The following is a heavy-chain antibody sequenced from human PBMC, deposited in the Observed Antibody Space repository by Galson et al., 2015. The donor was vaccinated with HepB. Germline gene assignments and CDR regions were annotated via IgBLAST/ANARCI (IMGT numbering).Heavy chain of an antibody. CDR2: IKPDGSEK. D-gene: IGHD3-22*01. J-gene: IGHJ5*01. Sequence: SLRLSCAVSGFTFSRYWMSWVRQVPGKGLKWVANIKPDGSEKYYADSVGGHFTIFRDNAKNTLYLQMDSLTVEDTAVYYCARELAAYYDSSLNCLDSWGQGTLVTVSS. V-gene: IGHV3-7*01. CDR3: ARELAAYYDSSLNCLDS. CDR1: GFTFSRYW.